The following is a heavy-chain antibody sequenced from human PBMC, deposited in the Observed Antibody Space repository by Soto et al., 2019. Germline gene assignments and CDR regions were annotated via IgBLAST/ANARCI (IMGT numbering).Heavy chain of an antibody. CDR1: GFTFSSYW. Sequence: PGGSLRLSCAASGFTFSSYWMSWVRQAPGKGLEWVANIKQDGSEKYYVDSVKGRFTISRDNAENSLYLQMNSLRGEDTAVYYCARYCSGGSCYDYWGQGTLVPVYS. V-gene: IGHV3-7*01. D-gene: IGHD2-15*01. CDR3: ARYCSGGSCYDY. CDR2: IKQDGSEK. J-gene: IGHJ4*03.